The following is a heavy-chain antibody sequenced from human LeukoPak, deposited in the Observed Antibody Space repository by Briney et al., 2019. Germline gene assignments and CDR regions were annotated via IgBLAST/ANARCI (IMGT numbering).Heavy chain of an antibody. CDR3: ARGVTPITATLNY. J-gene: IGHJ4*02. CDR1: GYTFTGYY. Sequence: ASVKVSCKASGYTFTGYYMHWVRQAPGQGLEWMGWINPNSGGTNYAQKFQGRVTMTRDTSISTAYMELSRLRSDDTAVYYCARGVTPITATLNYWGQGTLVTVSS. CDR2: INPNSGGT. D-gene: IGHD2-15*01. V-gene: IGHV1-2*02.